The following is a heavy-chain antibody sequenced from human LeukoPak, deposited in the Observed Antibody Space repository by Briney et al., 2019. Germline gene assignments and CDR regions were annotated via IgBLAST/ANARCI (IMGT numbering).Heavy chain of an antibody. V-gene: IGHV4-34*01. D-gene: IGHD3-16*01. CDR3: GGFGGS. CDR1: GGSFSGYY. CDR2: INHSGST. J-gene: IGHJ4*02. Sequence: PSETLSPTCAVYGGSFSGYYWSWIRQPPGKGLEWIGEINHSGSTNYNPSLKSRVTISVDTSKDQFSLKLSSVTAADTAVYYCGGFGGSWGQGTLVTVSS.